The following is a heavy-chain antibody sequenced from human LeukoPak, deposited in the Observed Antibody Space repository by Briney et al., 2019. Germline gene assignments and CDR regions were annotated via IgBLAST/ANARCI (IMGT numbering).Heavy chain of an antibody. CDR3: ARRDSYGDSYREAFDI. Sequence: SETLSLTCTVSGGSLSSFSSGWVRPPPGEGLEWVGYNSNIGRANTNPPPKSRVTISEDTPKNHCSLKLRSVTAADTPVYYCARRDSYGDSYREAFDIWGQGTMVTVSS. CDR1: GGSLSSFS. V-gene: IGHV4-59*08. D-gene: IGHD4-17*01. J-gene: IGHJ3*02. CDR2: NSNIGRA.